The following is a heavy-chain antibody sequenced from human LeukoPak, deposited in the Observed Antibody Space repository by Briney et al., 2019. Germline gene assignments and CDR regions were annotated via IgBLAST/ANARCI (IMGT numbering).Heavy chain of an antibody. V-gene: IGHV1-2*06. D-gene: IGHD3-22*01. Sequence: ASVKVSCKASGYTFPSYFMHWVRQAPGQGLEWMGRINPNNGGTNYAQKFQGRVTMTRDMSMSTAYMELSRLRSVDTAVYYCAGEDNSSGYRPFDIWGQGTMVTVPS. CDR1: GYTFPSYF. J-gene: IGHJ3*02. CDR2: INPNNGGT. CDR3: AGEDNSSGYRPFDI.